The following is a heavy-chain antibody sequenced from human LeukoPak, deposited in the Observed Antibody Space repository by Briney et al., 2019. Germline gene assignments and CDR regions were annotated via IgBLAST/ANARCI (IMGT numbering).Heavy chain of an antibody. D-gene: IGHD2-21*02. CDR1: GFTFCSYA. CDR2: ISYDGSNK. CDR3: ARHSFPIVVVTAALDP. J-gene: IGHJ5*02. V-gene: IGHV3-30-3*01. Sequence: PGRSLRLSCAASGFTFCSYAMHWVRQAPGKGLEGVAVISYDGSNKYYADSVKARFTISRDNSKNTLYLRMNSLRAEDTAAYYCARHSFPIVVVTAALDPWGQGTLVTVSS.